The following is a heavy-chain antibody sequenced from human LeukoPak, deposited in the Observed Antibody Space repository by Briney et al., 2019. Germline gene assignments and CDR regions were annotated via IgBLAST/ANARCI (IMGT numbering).Heavy chain of an antibody. CDR2: IYSGGST. CDR1: GLTVSSNY. J-gene: IGHJ4*02. V-gene: IGHV3-53*01. CDR3: ARLYSSSWFATYDY. D-gene: IGHD6-13*01. Sequence: GGSLRLSCAASGLTVSSNYMSWVRRAPGKGLEWVSVIYSGGSTYYADSVKGRFTISRDNSKSTLYLQMNSLRAGDTAVYYCARLYSSSWFATYDYWGQGTLVTVSS.